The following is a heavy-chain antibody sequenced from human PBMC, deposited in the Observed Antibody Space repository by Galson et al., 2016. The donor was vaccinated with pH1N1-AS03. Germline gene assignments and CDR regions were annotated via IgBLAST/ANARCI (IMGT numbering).Heavy chain of an antibody. J-gene: IGHJ4*02. D-gene: IGHD3-10*01. CDR2: TFYWSKWSN. Sequence: CAISGESVSGSRGVAWNWIRQSPSRGLEWLGRTFYWSKWSNDYAESVKSRITIDLDTSNNQFSLHLNSVTPEDTAIYFCARGKNSGFDYWGQGTPVTVSS. V-gene: IGHV6-1*01. CDR3: ARGKNSGFDY. CDR1: GESVSGSRGVA.